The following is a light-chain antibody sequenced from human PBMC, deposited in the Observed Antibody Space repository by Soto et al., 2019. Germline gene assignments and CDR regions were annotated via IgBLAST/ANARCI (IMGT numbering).Light chain of an antibody. CDR1: SSDVGGYDY. V-gene: IGLV2-14*01. Sequence: QSALTQPASVSGSPGQSITISCTGTSSDVGGYDYVSSYQQHPGKAPKLMIYDVSDRPSGVSHRFSGSKSGNTASLTISGLQAEDEADYYCSSYIGISSYKTSGTQGVVGGGTKVTVL. J-gene: IGLJ3*02. CDR3: SSYIGISSYKTSGTQGV. CDR2: DVS.